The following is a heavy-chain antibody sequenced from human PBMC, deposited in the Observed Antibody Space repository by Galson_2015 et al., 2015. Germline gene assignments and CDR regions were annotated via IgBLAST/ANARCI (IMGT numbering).Heavy chain of an antibody. CDR2: ISGSGGST. J-gene: IGHJ4*02. D-gene: IGHD6-19*01. Sequence: SLRLSCAASGFTFSSYAMSWVRQAPGKGLEWVSAISGSGGSTYYADSVKGRFTISRDNSKNTLYLQMNSLRAEDTAVYYCAKLSTGYSSGWYVGYWGQGTLFTVSS. CDR3: AKLSTGYSSGWYVGY. CDR1: GFTFSSYA. V-gene: IGHV3-23*01.